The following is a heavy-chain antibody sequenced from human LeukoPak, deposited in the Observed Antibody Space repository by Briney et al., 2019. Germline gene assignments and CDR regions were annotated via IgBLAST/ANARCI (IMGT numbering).Heavy chain of an antibody. CDR3: AKRNGTNYYDSSGPDPY. D-gene: IGHD3-22*01. Sequence: GGSLRLSCAASGFTFSNYAMSWVRQAPGKGLEWVSLISGSGDSTNYADSVKGRFTISRDNYKNTMSMQMKSLRAEDTAVYYCAKRNGTNYYDSSGPDPYWGQGTLVTVSS. CDR1: GFTFSNYA. CDR2: ISGSGDST. V-gene: IGHV3-23*01. J-gene: IGHJ4*02.